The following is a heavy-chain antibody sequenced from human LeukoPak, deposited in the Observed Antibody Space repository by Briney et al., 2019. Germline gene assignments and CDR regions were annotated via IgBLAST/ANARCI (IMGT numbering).Heavy chain of an antibody. Sequence: GESLKISCKGSGYRFNAYWIAWVRQMPGKGLEWMGIIYPDYSYTRYSPSFQGQVTISADKSVRTAYLQWSSLKASDTAMYYCARPNITSYYDSRGYDAFDVWGQGTMVTVSS. CDR1: GYRFNAYW. D-gene: IGHD3-22*01. V-gene: IGHV5-51*01. CDR3: ARPNITSYYDSRGYDAFDV. CDR2: IYPDYSYT. J-gene: IGHJ3*01.